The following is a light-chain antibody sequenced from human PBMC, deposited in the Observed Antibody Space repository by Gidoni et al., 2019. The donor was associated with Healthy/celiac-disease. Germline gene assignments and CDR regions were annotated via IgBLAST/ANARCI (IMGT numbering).Light chain of an antibody. CDR3: QQYNNWPDT. CDR1: QSVSSN. J-gene: IGKJ2*01. Sequence: EIVMTQSPATLSVSPGERATLSCRASQSVSSNLAWYQQKPGQAPRLLIYVASTRATGIPARFSGSGSGTEFTLTISSLQSEDFAVYYCQQYNNWPDTFXXXTKLEI. V-gene: IGKV3-15*01. CDR2: VAS.